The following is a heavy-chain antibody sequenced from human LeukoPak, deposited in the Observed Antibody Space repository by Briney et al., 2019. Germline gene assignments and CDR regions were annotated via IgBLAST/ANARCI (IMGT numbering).Heavy chain of an antibody. V-gene: IGHV3-33*01. Sequence: GGSLRLSCAASGFTFSSYGMHWVRQAPGKGLEWVAVIWYDGSNKYYADSVKGRFTISRDNSKNTLYLQMNSLRAEDTAVYYCARGRKNYYDSSEYDYWGQGTLVTVSS. J-gene: IGHJ4*02. D-gene: IGHD3-22*01. CDR1: GFTFSSYG. CDR2: IWYDGSNK. CDR3: ARGRKNYYDSSEYDY.